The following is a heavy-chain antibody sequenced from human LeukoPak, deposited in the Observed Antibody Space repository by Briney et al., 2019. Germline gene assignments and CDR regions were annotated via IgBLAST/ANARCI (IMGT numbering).Heavy chain of an antibody. V-gene: IGHV4-59*01. J-gene: IGHJ4*02. CDR1: GGSISTYY. Sequence: SETLSLTCTLSGGSISTYYWSWIRQPPGKGVEWIGYIYHSGSTNYNPSLKSRVTISVDTSKNQFSLKPSSVTAADTAVYYCARGGGYASPIGYWGQGALVTVSS. D-gene: IGHD5-12*01. CDR2: IYHSGST. CDR3: ARGGGYASPIGY.